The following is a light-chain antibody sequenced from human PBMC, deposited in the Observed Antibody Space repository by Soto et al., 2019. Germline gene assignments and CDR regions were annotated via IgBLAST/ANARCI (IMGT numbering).Light chain of an antibody. CDR3: QQYDNWPPGPWA. Sequence: EIVMTQSPATLSVSPGERATISCRASQSVSSNLAWYQQKPGQAPRLLMYGASTRATGIPARFSGSGSGTEFSLTISSLKSEDFAVYYCQQYDNWPPGPWAFGQGTKVEIK. CDR1: QSVSSN. J-gene: IGKJ1*01. V-gene: IGKV3-15*01. CDR2: GAS.